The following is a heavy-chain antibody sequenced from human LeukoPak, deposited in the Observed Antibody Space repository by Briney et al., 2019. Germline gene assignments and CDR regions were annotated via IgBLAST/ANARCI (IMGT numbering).Heavy chain of an antibody. D-gene: IGHD1-26*01. J-gene: IGHJ4*02. CDR1: GFPFSGYS. CDR3: ASLTVGATGHY. V-gene: IGHV3-21*01. CDR2: ISSDSNYT. Sequence: GGSLRLSCAASGFPFSGYSMNWVRQAPGKGLEWVSSISSDSNYTYHADSVQGRFTISRDNAKNALYLQMNTLRAEDTAVYYCASLTVGATGHYWGQGTLVTVSS.